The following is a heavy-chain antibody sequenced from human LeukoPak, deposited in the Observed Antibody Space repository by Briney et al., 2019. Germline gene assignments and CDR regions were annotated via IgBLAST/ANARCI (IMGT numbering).Heavy chain of an antibody. V-gene: IGHV4-39*07. CDR1: GGSISNSFYY. Sequence: SETLSLTCTVSGGSISNSFYYWGWIRQPPGKGLEWIANIYHSGNTYYNPSLKSRVTISVDTSRNQFSLKLSSVTAADTAVYYCALQPARRLSWFDPWGQGTLVTVSS. CDR2: IYHSGNT. J-gene: IGHJ5*02. CDR3: ALQPARRLSWFDP. D-gene: IGHD2-2*01.